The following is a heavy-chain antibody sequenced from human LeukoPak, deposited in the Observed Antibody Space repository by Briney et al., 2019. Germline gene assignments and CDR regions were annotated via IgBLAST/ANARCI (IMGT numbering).Heavy chain of an antibody. V-gene: IGHV3-30-3*01. D-gene: IGHD3-3*01. CDR1: GFTFSSYA. CDR2: ISYDGSNK. CDR3: ASTYYDFWSGYSYYYYGMDV. Sequence: GRSLRLSCAASGFTFSSYAMHWVRQAPGKGLEWVAVISYDGSNKYYADSVKGRFTISRDNSKNTLYLQMNSQRAEDTAVYYCASTYYDFWSGYSYYYYGMDVWGQGTTVTVSS. J-gene: IGHJ6*02.